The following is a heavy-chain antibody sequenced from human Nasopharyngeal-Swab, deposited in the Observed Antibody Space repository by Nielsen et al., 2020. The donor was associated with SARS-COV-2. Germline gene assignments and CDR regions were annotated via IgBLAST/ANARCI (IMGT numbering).Heavy chain of an antibody. CDR1: GGSFSGNY. D-gene: IGHD3-16*01. J-gene: IGHJ6*02. Sequence: SDTLSLTSAFYGGSFSGNYWHWIRQPPGEGLEWIGEISPSGGTNYGPSLKNRVTISLDKSKYTFSLTIRSATAADTAVYFCARGGRSDYYDALDVWGRGLDVWGQGTKVTVSS. CDR2: ISPSGGT. V-gene: IGHV4-34*01. CDR3: ARGGRSDYYDALDVWGRGLDV.